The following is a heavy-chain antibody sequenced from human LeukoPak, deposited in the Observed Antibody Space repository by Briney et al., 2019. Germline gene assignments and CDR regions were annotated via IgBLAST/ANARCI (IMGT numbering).Heavy chain of an antibody. D-gene: IGHD5-18*01. CDR3: AKARSAYSYGYYCDY. CDR2: IRYDGSNK. CDR1: GFTFSSYG. Sequence: GGSLRLSCAASGFTFSSYGMHWVRQAPGKGLEWVAFIRYDGSNKYYADSVKGRFTISRDNSKNTLYLQMNSLRAEDTAVYYCAKARSAYSYGYYCDYWGQGTLVTVSS. V-gene: IGHV3-30*02. J-gene: IGHJ4*02.